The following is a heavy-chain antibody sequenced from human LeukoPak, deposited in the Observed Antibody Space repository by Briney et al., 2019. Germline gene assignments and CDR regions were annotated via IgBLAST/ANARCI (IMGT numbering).Heavy chain of an antibody. V-gene: IGHV4-59*01. CDR2: IYYSGST. Sequence: KPSETLSLTCTVSGGSISSYYWSWIRQPPGKGLEWIGYIYYSGSTNYNPSLKSRVTISVDTSKNQFSLKLSSVTAADTAVYYCARGIHHYDSSGYYYYYYYMDVWGKGTTVTVSS. J-gene: IGHJ6*03. CDR1: GGSISSYY. CDR3: ARGIHHYDSSGYYYYYYYMDV. D-gene: IGHD3-22*01.